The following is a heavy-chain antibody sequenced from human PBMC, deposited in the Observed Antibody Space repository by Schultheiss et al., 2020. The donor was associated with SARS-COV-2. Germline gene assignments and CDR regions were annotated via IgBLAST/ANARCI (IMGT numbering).Heavy chain of an antibody. J-gene: IGHJ4*02. CDR1: GGSLSGFY. CDR3: ASLSIVGADFDY. D-gene: IGHD1-26*01. V-gene: IGHV4-34*11. CDR2: VYYSGPT. Sequence: SETLSLTCEVYGGSLSGFYWNWIRQTPGKALEWIGSVYYSGPTYYNPSLKSRVTISVDTSKNQFSLKLSSVTAADTAVYYCASLSIVGADFDYWGQGTLVTVSS.